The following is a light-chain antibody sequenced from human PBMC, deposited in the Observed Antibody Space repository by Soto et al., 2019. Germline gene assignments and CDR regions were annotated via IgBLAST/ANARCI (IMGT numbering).Light chain of an antibody. V-gene: IGLV2-14*01. CDR1: SSDVGAYNY. CDR3: SAYTSSSSYV. Sequence: QSVLTQPASVSGSPGQSITISCTGTSSDVGAYNYVSLYQQHPGKAPKLMIYDVTNRPSGVSNRFSGSKSGNTASLTISWLQAEDEADYYYSAYTSSSSYVFGTGTKLNVL. J-gene: IGLJ1*01. CDR2: DVT.